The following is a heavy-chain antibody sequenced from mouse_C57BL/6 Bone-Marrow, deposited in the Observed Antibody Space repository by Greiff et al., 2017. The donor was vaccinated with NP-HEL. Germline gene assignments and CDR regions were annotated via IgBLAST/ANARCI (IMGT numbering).Heavy chain of an antibody. J-gene: IGHJ2*01. Sequence: QVQLQQSGAELVRPGTSVKVSCKASGYAFTNYLIEWVKQRPGQGLEWIGVINPGSGGTNYNEKFKGKATLTADNSSSTAYMQLSSLTSEDSAVYFCARAGRGGYWGQGSTLTVSS. CDR2: INPGSGGT. V-gene: IGHV1-54*01. CDR3: ARAGRGGY. D-gene: IGHD3-1*01. CDR1: GYAFTNYL.